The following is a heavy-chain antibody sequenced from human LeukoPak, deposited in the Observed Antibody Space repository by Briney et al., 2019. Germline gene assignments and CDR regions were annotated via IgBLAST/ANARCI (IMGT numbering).Heavy chain of an antibody. D-gene: IGHD6-19*01. J-gene: IGHJ4*02. CDR3: ARGVAAGVDY. Sequence: GASVKVSYKASGYTFTGYYMHWVRQAPGQGLERMGWISAYNGNTNYAQKLQGRVTMTTDTSTSTAYMELRSLRSDDTAVYYCARGVAAGVDYWGQGTLVTVSS. CDR2: ISAYNGNT. CDR1: GYTFTGYY. V-gene: IGHV1-18*04.